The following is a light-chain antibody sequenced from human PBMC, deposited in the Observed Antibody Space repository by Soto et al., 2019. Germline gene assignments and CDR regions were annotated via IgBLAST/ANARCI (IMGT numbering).Light chain of an antibody. V-gene: IGLV2-23*02. J-gene: IGLJ2*01. Sequence: QSVLTQPASVSGSPGQSITISCAGTTSDVAYYDLVSWYQQHPGRAPKLLIYEVDKRPSGISVRFSGSKSGATASLTISGLLPKDEAVYFCCTYAGHVPKFGGGTKLTVL. CDR3: CTYAGHVPK. CDR2: EVD. CDR1: TSDVAYYDL.